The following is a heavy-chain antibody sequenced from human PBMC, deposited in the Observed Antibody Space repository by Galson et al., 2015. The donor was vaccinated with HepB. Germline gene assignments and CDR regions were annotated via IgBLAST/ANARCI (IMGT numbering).Heavy chain of an antibody. Sequence: SETLSLTCTVSGGSVSSGSYYWSWIRQPPGKGLEWIGYIYYSGSTNYNPSLKSRVTISVDTSKNQFSLKLSSVTAADTAVYYCAVSWGYSSSWLAFDYWGQGTLVTVSS. CDR3: AVSWGYSSSWLAFDY. J-gene: IGHJ4*02. CDR1: GGSVSSGSYY. CDR2: IYYSGST. V-gene: IGHV4-61*01. D-gene: IGHD6-13*01.